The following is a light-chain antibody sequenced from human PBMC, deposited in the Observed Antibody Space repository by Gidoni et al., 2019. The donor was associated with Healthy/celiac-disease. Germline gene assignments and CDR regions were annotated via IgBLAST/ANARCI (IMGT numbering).Light chain of an antibody. V-gene: IGKV1-39*01. CDR1: QSISSY. CDR3: RQSYSTLPFT. CDR2: SAA. Sequence: DIQMTQSPSSLSASVGDRVTITCRASQSISSYLNWSQQKPGNAAKLLIYSAATLQSGVPSRMSSSRAGTDYTPTISSLQPEDVAAYYCRQSYSTLPFTFGPGTKVDIK. J-gene: IGKJ3*01.